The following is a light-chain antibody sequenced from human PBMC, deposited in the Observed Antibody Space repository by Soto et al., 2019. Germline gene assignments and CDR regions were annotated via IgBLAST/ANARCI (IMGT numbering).Light chain of an antibody. CDR3: QKYDNLPIT. J-gene: IGKJ5*01. CDR1: QDIKHY. Sequence: DIQMTQSPSSLSASVGDRVTITCQARQDIKHYLNWYQQKPGKAPNLLIYDTSVLETGVPSRFRGSGSGTDFTFTISSLQPEDIATYYCQKYDNLPITFGQGTRLEIK. V-gene: IGKV1-33*01. CDR2: DTS.